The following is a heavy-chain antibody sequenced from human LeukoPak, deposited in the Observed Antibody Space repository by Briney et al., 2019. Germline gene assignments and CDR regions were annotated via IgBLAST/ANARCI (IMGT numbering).Heavy chain of an antibody. V-gene: IGHV4-4*02. D-gene: IGHD3-9*01. CDR2: IFHTGST. CDR3: ARDVFPYYGLLPGPNEAFDI. CDR1: GFTFSSYG. J-gene: IGHJ3*02. Sequence: PGGSLRLSCVASGFTFSSYGMHWVRQAPGKGLEWIGEIFHTGSTNYNPSLKSRVTISVDKSTNLFSLNLTSVSAADTAVYYCARDVFPYYGLLPGPNEAFDIWGQGTRVTVSS.